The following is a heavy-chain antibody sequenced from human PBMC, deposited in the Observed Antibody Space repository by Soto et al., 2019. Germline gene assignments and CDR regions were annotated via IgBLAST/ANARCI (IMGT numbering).Heavy chain of an antibody. J-gene: IGHJ5*02. CDR1: GYSFTSYW. D-gene: IGHD4-4*01. CDR2: IYPGDSDT. CDR3: ARLAATVTTFDP. V-gene: IGHV5-51*01. Sequence: PGASLKISCKGSGYSFTSYWIGGVRQMPGKGLEWMGIIYPGDSDTSYSPSFQGQVTISADKSISTAYLQWSSLKASDTAMYYCARLAATVTTFDPWGQGTLVTVSS.